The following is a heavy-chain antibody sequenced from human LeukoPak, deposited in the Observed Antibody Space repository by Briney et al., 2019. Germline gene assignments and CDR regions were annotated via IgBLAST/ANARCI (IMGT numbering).Heavy chain of an antibody. V-gene: IGHV1-2*06. CDR2: INPNSGGT. J-gene: IGHJ5*02. CDR1: GYIFTDYY. CDR3: AKWGGVQFDP. Sequence: ASVKVSCKASGYIFTDYYMHWVRQAPGQELGWMGRINPNSGGTNYAQKFQGKVTMTRDTSISTVYMELTSLTSDDTAVYYCAKWGGVQFDPWGQGTLVTVSS. D-gene: IGHD2-8*01.